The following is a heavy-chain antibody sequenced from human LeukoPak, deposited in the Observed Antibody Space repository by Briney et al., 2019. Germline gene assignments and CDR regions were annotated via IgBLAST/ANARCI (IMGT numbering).Heavy chain of an antibody. CDR1: GYTFNDYA. D-gene: IGHD2-2*01. J-gene: IGHJ3*02. V-gene: IGHV1-69*13. CDR2: IIPIFGTA. CDR3: ARARVVPAAPTGAFDI. Sequence: VASVKVSCKASGYTFNDYAMNWVRQAPGQGLEWMGGIIPIFGTANYAQKFQGRVTITADESTSTAYMELSSLRSEDTAVYYCARARVVPAAPTGAFDIWGQGTMVTVSS.